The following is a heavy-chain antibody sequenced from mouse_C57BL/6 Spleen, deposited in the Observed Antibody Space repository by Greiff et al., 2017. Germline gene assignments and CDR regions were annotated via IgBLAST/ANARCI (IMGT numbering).Heavy chain of an antibody. CDR1: GYTFTSYW. CDR3: ARSSGSSYGAMDY. J-gene: IGHJ4*01. V-gene: IGHV1-53*01. Sequence: QVQLQQSGTELVKPGASVKLSCKASGYTFTSYWMHWVKQRPGQGLEWIGNINPSNGGTNYNEKFKSKATLTVDKSSSTAYMQLSSLTSEDSAVYYCARSSGSSYGAMDYWGQGTSVTVSS. CDR2: INPSNGGT. D-gene: IGHD1-1*01.